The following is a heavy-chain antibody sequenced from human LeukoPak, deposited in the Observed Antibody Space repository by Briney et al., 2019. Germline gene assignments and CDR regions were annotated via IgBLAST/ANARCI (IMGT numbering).Heavy chain of an antibody. V-gene: IGHV4-4*07. J-gene: IGHJ6*03. CDR3: ARVTQCSTSCWEYMDV. D-gene: IGHD2-2*01. CDR1: GGSISSYY. CDR2: IYTSGST. Sequence: TSSETLSLTCTVSGGSISSYYWNWIRQPAGKGLEWIGRIYTSGSTNYNPSLKSRVTMSVDTSKNQFSLKLSSVTAADTAVYYCARVTQCSTSCWEYMDVWGKGTTVTISS.